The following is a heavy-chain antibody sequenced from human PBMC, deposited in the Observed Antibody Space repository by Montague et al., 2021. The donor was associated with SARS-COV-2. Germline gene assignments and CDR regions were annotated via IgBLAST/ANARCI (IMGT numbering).Heavy chain of an antibody. CDR3: ASYDGAFDP. D-gene: IGHD3-22*01. J-gene: IGHJ3*01. CDR2: IFYRGTT. V-gene: IGHV4-59*08. CDR1: GAPISTNY. Sequence: SETLSLTCSVSGAPISTNYWSWIRQPPGKGPEWIGNIFYRGTTHYNPSLKSRVTLSVDASSNQVSLKLASVTAADTAVYYCASYDGAFDPWGQGTMVLVSS.